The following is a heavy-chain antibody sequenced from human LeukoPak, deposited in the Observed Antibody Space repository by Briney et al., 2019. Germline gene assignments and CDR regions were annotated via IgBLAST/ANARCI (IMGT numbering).Heavy chain of an antibody. D-gene: IGHD2-2*01. J-gene: IGHJ4*02. CDR1: GFTFSSHA. CDR3: AKVGQLRVKHYFDY. V-gene: IGHV3-23*01. Sequence: GGSLRLSCAASGFTFSSHAMSWVRQAPGKGLEWVSAISGSGGSTYYADSVKGRFTISRDNSKNTLYLQMNSLRAEDTAVYYCAKVGQLRVKHYFDYWGQGTLVTVSS. CDR2: ISGSGGST.